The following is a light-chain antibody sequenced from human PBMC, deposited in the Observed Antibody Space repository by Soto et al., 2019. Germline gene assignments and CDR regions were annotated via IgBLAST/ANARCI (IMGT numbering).Light chain of an antibody. CDR1: SSDVVADDY. CDR2: EIN. CDR3: SSFAGSNNFPYV. V-gene: IGLV2-8*01. J-gene: IGLJ1*01. Sequence: QSALTQPPSSSVSPGQSVTIAGTGTSSDVVADDYVSWYQQHPVKAPKLMIYEINKRPSGVPDRFSGSKSGNTASLTVSGRQTEDEADYYCSSFAGSNNFPYVFGTGTKLTVL.